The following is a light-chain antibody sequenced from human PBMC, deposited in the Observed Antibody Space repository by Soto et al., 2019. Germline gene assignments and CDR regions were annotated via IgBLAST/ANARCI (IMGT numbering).Light chain of an antibody. Sequence: DIQMTQSPSSLSASVGDRVTITCRASQYIGTHLNWYQKKPGSPPKLLIHAASSLYSGVPSRFSGRGSGTEFTLTITSLQREDIATYYCQQSHRTPPDTFGQGTKVEIK. CDR3: QQSHRTPPDT. CDR2: AAS. V-gene: IGKV1-39*01. CDR1: QYIGTH. J-gene: IGKJ2*01.